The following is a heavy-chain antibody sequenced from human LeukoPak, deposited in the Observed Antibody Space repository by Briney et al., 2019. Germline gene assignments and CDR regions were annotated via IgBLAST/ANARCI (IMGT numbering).Heavy chain of an antibody. CDR2: VYHSGSI. J-gene: IGHJ4*02. D-gene: IGHD5-12*01. Sequence: SETLSLTCTVSGGSISSYSWNWIRQSPGKGLEWIGRVYHSGSINYNPSLKSRVTISVDTSKNQSSLNLSSVTAVDTAVYYCVSSYGGYVLDYWGQGTLVIVSS. CDR3: VSSYGGYVLDY. V-gene: IGHV4-59*01. CDR1: GGSISSYS.